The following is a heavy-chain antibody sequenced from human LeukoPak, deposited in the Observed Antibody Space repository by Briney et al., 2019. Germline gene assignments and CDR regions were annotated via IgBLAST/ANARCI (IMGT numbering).Heavy chain of an antibody. J-gene: IGHJ3*02. D-gene: IGHD3-10*01. V-gene: IGHV4-39*01. Sequence: PSETLSLTCTVSGGSISSSSYYWGWIRQPPGKGLEWIGSIYYSGSTYYNPSLKSRVTISVDTSKNQFSLKLSSVTAADTAVYYCARHLINRFGGALDIWGQGTMVTVSS. CDR1: GGSISSSSYY. CDR2: IYYSGST. CDR3: ARHLINRFGGALDI.